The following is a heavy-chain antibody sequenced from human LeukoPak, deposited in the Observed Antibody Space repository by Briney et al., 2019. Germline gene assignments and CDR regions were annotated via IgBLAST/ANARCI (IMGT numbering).Heavy chain of an antibody. D-gene: IGHD3-9*01. J-gene: IGHJ6*02. CDR3: GRRENDILTPWCMDV. CDR1: GFTFSSYS. Sequence: GGSLSLSCAASGFTFSSYSMNWVRQPQGKGLEWVSSISSSSSYIYHADSVKGRFTNSRDNANNSLYLQMNSLIAEDTAVYCCGRRENDILTPWCMDVWGQGTTVTVSS. CDR2: ISSSSSYI. V-gene: IGHV3-21*01.